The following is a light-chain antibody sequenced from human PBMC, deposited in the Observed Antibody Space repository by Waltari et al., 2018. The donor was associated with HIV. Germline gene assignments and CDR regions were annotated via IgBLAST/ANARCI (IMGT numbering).Light chain of an antibody. Sequence: DIVMTQSPDSLAVSLGERATINCKSSQSVLHSSNNKNYLAWYQQKPGQPPKLLIYWASTRESVVPDRFSGSGSGTDFTLTISSLQAEDVAVYYCQQYYSTPNTFGPGTKVDIK. J-gene: IGKJ3*01. CDR3: QQYYSTPNT. CDR2: WAS. V-gene: IGKV4-1*01. CDR1: QSVLHSSNNKNY.